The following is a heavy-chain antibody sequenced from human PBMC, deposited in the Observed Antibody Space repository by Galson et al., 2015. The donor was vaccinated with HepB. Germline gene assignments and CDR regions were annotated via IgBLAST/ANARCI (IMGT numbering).Heavy chain of an antibody. Sequence: SLRLSCAASGFTFSSYGMHWVRQAPGKGLEWVAVISYDGSNKYYADSVKGRFTISRDNSKNTLYLQMNSLRAEDTAVYYCAKDKGPVLRGYSYGQRNFDYWGQGTLVTVSS. CDR3: AKDKGPVLRGYSYGQRNFDY. D-gene: IGHD5-18*01. V-gene: IGHV3-30*18. J-gene: IGHJ4*02. CDR1: GFTFSSYG. CDR2: ISYDGSNK.